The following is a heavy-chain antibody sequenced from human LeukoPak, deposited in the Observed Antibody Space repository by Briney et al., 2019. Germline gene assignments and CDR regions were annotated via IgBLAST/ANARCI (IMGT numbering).Heavy chain of an antibody. Sequence: PGGSLRLSCAVSGFTVSSNYMTWVRQAPGKGLEWVSIIYSGGYTYYADSVKGRFTISRDNSKNTLYLQMNSLRAEDTAVYYCARPTTKDAFDIWGQGTMVTVSS. V-gene: IGHV3-53*01. J-gene: IGHJ3*02. D-gene: IGHD1/OR15-1a*01. CDR2: IYSGGYT. CDR1: GFTVSSNY. CDR3: ARPTTKDAFDI.